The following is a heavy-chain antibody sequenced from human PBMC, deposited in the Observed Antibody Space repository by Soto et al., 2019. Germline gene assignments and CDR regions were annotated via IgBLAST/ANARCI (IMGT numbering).Heavy chain of an antibody. J-gene: IGHJ4*02. CDR2: IYSGGST. V-gene: IGHV3-53*05. CDR1: GFTVSSNY. CDR3: AKEYDDKDDAFDY. D-gene: IGHD3-16*01. Sequence: GGSLRLSCAASGFTVSSNYMSWVRQAPGKGLEWVSVIYSGGSTYYADSVKGRFTISRDNSKNTLYLQMNSLRAEDTAVYYCAKEYDDKDDAFDYWGQGTLVTVSS.